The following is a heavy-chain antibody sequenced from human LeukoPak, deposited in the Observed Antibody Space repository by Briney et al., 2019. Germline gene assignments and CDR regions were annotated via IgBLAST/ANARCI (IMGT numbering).Heavy chain of an antibody. CDR2: INHSGST. CDR1: GGSFSGYY. V-gene: IGHV4-34*01. D-gene: IGHD3-16*01. J-gene: IGHJ4*02. Sequence: SSETLSLTCAVYGGSFSGYYWSWIRQPPGKGLEWIGEINHSGSTNYNPSLKSRVTISVDTSKNQFSLKLSSVSAADTAVYYCARVNYVWGSSPDYWGQGTLVTVSS. CDR3: ARVNYVWGSSPDY.